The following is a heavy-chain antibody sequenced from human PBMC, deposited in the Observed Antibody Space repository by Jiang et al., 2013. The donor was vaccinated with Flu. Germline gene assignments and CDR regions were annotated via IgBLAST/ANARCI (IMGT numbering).Heavy chain of an antibody. D-gene: IGHD2-15*01. CDR3: ARADCSGGTCYPIDY. J-gene: IGHJ4*02. V-gene: IGHV4-59*01. CDR1: VGRFTDYL. CDR2: IYADGRT. Sequence: TLSLTCAVYVGRFTDYLWSWIRQAPGEGLEWIAYIYADGRTQYNPYYNPSLKSRVTISVDTSKNQFSLKVSAVTAADTAVYYCARADCSGGTCYPIDYWGQGTLVTVSS.